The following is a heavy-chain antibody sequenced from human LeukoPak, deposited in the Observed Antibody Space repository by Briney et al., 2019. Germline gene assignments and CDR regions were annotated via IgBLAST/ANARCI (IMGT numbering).Heavy chain of an antibody. J-gene: IGHJ4*02. CDR3: ARVSDPSSGWYFDY. V-gene: IGHV4-59*01. CDR2: IYYSGST. CDR1: GGSISSYY. D-gene: IGHD6-19*01. Sequence: SETLSLTCTVSGGSISSYYWGWIRQPPGKGLEWIGYIYYSGSTNYNPSLKSRVTISVDTSKNQFSLKLSSVTAADTAVYYCARVSDPSSGWYFDYWGQGTLVTVSS.